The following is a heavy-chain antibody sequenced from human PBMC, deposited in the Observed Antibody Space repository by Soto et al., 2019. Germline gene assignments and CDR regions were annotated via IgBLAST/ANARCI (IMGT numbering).Heavy chain of an antibody. CDR2: VHYSENS. CDR3: ARVGIAARRDYYYYGMDV. V-gene: IGHV4-59*12. CDR1: GGSISDSY. Sequence: SETLSLTCTVSGGSISDSYWSWIRQPPGKGLEWIGYVHYSENSNYNPSIKSRVTISLDTAKKQFSLNLSSVTAADTAVYYCARVGIAARRDYYYYGMDVWGQGTTVTVSS. D-gene: IGHD6-6*01. J-gene: IGHJ6*02.